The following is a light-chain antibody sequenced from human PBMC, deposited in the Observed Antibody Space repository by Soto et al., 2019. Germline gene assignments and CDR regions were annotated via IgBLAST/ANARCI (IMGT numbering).Light chain of an antibody. CDR1: QGISSY. V-gene: IGKV1-8*01. CDR2: AAS. CDR3: QHARSFPIT. J-gene: IGKJ5*01. Sequence: AIRMTQSPSSFSASTGDRVTITCRASQGISSYLAWYQQKPGKAPKLLIYAASSLRGGVPSRFSGSGSGTGLTLTISSLQPEDFATYSCQHARSFPITFGQGTRLE.